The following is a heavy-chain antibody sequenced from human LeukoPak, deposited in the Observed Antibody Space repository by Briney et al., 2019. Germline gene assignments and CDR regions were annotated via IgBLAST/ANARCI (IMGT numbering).Heavy chain of an antibody. Sequence: GGSLRLSCAASGFTFTNYPIHWVRQAPGKGLEWVTVISYDGSTKYYADSVKGRFTISRDNSKNTLYLQMNSLRAEDTAVYYCAELGITMIGGVWGKGTTVTISS. CDR2: ISYDGSTK. CDR3: AELGITMIGGV. V-gene: IGHV3-30*04. D-gene: IGHD3-10*02. J-gene: IGHJ6*04. CDR1: GFTFTNYP.